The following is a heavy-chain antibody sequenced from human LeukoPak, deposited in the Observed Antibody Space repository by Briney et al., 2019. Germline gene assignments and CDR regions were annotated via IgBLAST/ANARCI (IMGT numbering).Heavy chain of an antibody. J-gene: IGHJ4*02. V-gene: IGHV1-2*02. CDR3: ARGYYDSSGYYWLDY. Sequence: ASVKVSCKASGYTFTGYYMHWVRQAPGQGLEWMGWINPNSGGTNYAQKFQGRVTMTRDTSISTAYMELSRLRFDDTAVYYCARGYYDSSGYYWLDYWGQGTLVTVSS. CDR1: GYTFTGYY. D-gene: IGHD3-22*01. CDR2: INPNSGGT.